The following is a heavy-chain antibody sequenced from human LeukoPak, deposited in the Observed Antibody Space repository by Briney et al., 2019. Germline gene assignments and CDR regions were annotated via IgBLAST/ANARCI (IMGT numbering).Heavy chain of an antibody. D-gene: IGHD1-1*01. CDR2: ISGRDGST. CDR1: GFTFSSYT. CDR3: AKEERYFDY. Sequence: GGSLRLSCAASGFTFSSYTLTWVRQAPGKGLEWVSSISGRDGSTYYADSVKGRFTISRGNSKNTLYLQMNSLRAEDTAVYYCAKEERYFDYWGQGTLVTVSS. J-gene: IGHJ4*02. V-gene: IGHV3-23*01.